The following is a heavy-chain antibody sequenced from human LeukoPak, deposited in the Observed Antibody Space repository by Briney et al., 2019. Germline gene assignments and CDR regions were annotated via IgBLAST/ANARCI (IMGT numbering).Heavy chain of an antibody. D-gene: IGHD6-13*01. CDR2: IYYSGST. J-gene: IGHJ4*02. V-gene: IGHV4-59*01. CDR1: GGSISNYY. CDR3: ARGIREAAGPWYFDY. Sequence: SETLSLTCTVSGGSISNYYWNWIRQPPGKGLEWIGYIYYSGSTNYNPSLKSRVTISVDTSKNRFSLKLSSVTAADTAVYYCARGIREAAGPWYFDYWGPGTLVTVSS.